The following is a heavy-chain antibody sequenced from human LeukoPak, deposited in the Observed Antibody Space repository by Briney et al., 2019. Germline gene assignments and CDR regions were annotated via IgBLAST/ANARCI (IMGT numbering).Heavy chain of an antibody. CDR2: ISYDGSNK. D-gene: IGHD4-17*01. CDR1: GFTFSSYG. V-gene: IGHV3-30*03. Sequence: GGSLRLSCAASGFTFSSYGMHWVRQAPGKGLEWVAVISYDGSNKYYADSVKGRFTISRDNSKNTLYLQMNSLRAEDTAVYYCARHLAGGDYAWPPYGVDVWGQGTTVTVSS. J-gene: IGHJ6*02. CDR3: ARHLAGGDYAWPPYGVDV.